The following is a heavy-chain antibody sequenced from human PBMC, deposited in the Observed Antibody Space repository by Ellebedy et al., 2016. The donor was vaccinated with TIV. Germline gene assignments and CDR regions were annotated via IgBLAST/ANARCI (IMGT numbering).Heavy chain of an antibody. CDR2: ISHDGTNK. D-gene: IGHD1-26*01. J-gene: IGHJ3*01. CDR1: GFTFGSVG. CDR3: ASDGSYGDHLSPAHAFVF. V-gene: IGHV3-30*03. Sequence: GGSLRLSCAASGFTFGSVGMHWVRQAPGKGLEWVAVISHDGTNKYYADSVRGRFTISRDNSNNTLYLQMNSLRLDDTAVYYCASDGSYGDHLSPAHAFVFWGQGTMVTVSS.